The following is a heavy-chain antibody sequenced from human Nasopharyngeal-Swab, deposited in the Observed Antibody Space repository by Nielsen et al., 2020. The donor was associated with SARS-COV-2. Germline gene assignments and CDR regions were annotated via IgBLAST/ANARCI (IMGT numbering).Heavy chain of an antibody. CDR3: VRSSSWYYFDY. V-gene: IGHV4-39*01. CDR1: GDSIAYSTFY. J-gene: IGHJ4*02. CDR2: IYYNGNT. Sequence: SEILSLTCTVSGDSIAYSTFYWGWIRPPPGKGLEWIGNIYYNGNTYQNPSLKSRITISVDKSKNQFSLQLSSVTAADTAVYYCVRSSSWYYFDYWAQGTQVTVSS. D-gene: IGHD6-13*01.